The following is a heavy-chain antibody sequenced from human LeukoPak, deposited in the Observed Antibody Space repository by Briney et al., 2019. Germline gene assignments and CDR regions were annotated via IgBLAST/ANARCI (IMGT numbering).Heavy chain of an antibody. D-gene: IGHD4-17*01. CDR2: INPNSGGT. J-gene: IGHJ5*02. CDR3: ARGYFGDYVLDT. CDR1: GYRFRDHY. Sequence: PGASVQIPCKAYGYRFRDHYIHWVRQAPGQGLEYLGWINPNSGGTNYAQKFQGRVTLTRDTSIDTAYIRLHSLTSDDTAVYYCARGYFGDYVLDTWGQGALITVSS. V-gene: IGHV1-2*02.